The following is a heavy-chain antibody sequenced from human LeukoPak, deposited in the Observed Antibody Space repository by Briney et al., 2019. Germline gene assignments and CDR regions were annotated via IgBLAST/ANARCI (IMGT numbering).Heavy chain of an antibody. CDR3: ARGGDPLVVVPAAIFGVYYYYYMDV. D-gene: IGHD2-2*01. Sequence: PSETLSLTCTVSGGSISSSSYYWGWIRQPPGKGLEWIGSIYYSGSTYYNPSLKSRVTISVDTSKNQFSLKLSSVTAADTAVYYCARGGDPLVVVPAAIFGVYYYYYMDVWGKGTTVTVSS. V-gene: IGHV4-39*07. CDR2: IYYSGST. J-gene: IGHJ6*03. CDR1: GGSISSSSYY.